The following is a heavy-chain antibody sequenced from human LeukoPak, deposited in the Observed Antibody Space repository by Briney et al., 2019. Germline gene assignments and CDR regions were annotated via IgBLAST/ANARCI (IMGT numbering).Heavy chain of an antibody. CDR3: ARYPFDY. CDR2: IYYSGST. CDR1: GGSISSSSYY. J-gene: IGHJ4*02. Sequence: PSETLSLTCTVSGGSISSSSYYWGWIRQPPGKGLEWIGSIYYSGSTYYNPSLKSRVTISVDTSKNQFSLKLSSVTAADTAVYYCARYPFDYWGQGTLATVSS. V-gene: IGHV4-39*01.